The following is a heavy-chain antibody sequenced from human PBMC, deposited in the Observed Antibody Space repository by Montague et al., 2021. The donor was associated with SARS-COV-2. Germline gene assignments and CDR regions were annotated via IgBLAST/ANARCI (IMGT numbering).Heavy chain of an antibody. D-gene: IGHD3-16*02. Sequence: SETLSLTCSVSGGSVRSGSYYWSWIRQPPGKGLHWIGNVLYTGVTSFSPSLKSRLTMSVDSSKNEFSLNLRSVTAADTAVYYCAMTAVIRYQYYFDNWGQGTVVAVSS. CDR2: VLYTGVT. CDR3: AMTAVIRYQYYFDN. V-gene: IGHV4-61*01. CDR1: GGSVRSGSYY. J-gene: IGHJ4*02.